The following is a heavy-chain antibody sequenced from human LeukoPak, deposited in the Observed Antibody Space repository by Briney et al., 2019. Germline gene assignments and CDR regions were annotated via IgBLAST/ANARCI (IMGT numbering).Heavy chain of an antibody. V-gene: IGHV4-39*07. CDR1: GGSISSSSYY. Sequence: SETLSLTCTVFGGSISSSSYYWGWIRQPPGKGLEWIGSIYYSGSTYYNPSLKSRVTISVDTSKSQFSLKLSSVTAADTAVYYCARMTFYYYDSSGVDDYWGQGTLVTVSS. D-gene: IGHD3-22*01. CDR3: ARMTFYYYDSSGVDDY. J-gene: IGHJ4*02. CDR2: IYYSGST.